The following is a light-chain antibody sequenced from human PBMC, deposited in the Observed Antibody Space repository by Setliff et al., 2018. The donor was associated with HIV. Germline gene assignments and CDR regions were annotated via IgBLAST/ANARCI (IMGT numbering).Light chain of an antibody. CDR3: SSYAITNTLP. CDR1: SSDVGGYSH. V-gene: IGLV2-14*01. CDR2: EVR. J-gene: IGLJ1*01. Sequence: QSALTQPASVSGSPGQSITISCTGTSSDVGGYSHVSWYQHHPGKAPKLIIYEVRNRPSGVSNRFSGSKSGNTASLTISGLQAEDEADYYCSSYAITNTLPFGTGTKVTV.